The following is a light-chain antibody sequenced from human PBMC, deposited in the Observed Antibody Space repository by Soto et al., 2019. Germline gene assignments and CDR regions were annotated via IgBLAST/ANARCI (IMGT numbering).Light chain of an antibody. J-gene: IGKJ2*01. CDR3: LQFNSYPYT. CDR1: QGISND. V-gene: IGKV1-17*01. Sequence: DIQMTQSPSSLSASVGDRVTITCRASQGISNDLAWYQQKSGKAPKRLIYAAVSLQCGVPSRFRGSGSGTDFTITISSLQPDDFATYSWLQFNSYPYTFSKGTTLYIK. CDR2: AAV.